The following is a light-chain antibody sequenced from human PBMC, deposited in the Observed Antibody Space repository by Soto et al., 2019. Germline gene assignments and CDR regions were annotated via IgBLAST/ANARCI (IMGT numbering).Light chain of an antibody. CDR3: QQYSSSPPEFT. V-gene: IGKV3-20*01. CDR1: QSVSSNY. J-gene: IGKJ3*01. Sequence: EIVLTQSLGTLSVSPGERVTLSCRASQSVSSNYLAWYQQRPGQAPRLLIFGASYRATGIPDRFSGSGSGTDFTLTISRLEPEDFAVYYCQQYSSSPPEFTFGPGTKVDSK. CDR2: GAS.